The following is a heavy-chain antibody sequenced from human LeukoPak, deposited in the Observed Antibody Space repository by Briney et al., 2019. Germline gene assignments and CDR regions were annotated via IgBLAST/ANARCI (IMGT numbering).Heavy chain of an antibody. CDR3: AKGGSVFWSVYADH. Sequence: GGSLRLSCAASGFTFNNFAMNWVRHAPGKGLECVSAISGLGDSMYSADSVKGRFTISRDNSKNTLYLQMSSLRADDTAVYYCAKGGSVFWSVYADHWGQGTLVTVSS. D-gene: IGHD3-3*01. J-gene: IGHJ4*01. V-gene: IGHV3-23*01. CDR1: GFTFNNFA. CDR2: ISGLGDSM.